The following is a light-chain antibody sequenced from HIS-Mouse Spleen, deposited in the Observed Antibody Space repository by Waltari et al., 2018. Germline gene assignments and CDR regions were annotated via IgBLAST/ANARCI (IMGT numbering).Light chain of an antibody. CDR3: QQYGSSPWT. V-gene: IGKV3-20*01. Sequence: EIVLTQSPGTLSLSPGERATIPCRASQSVSSSYLAWYQQKPGQAPRPLIYGASSRATGIPDRFSGSGSGTDFTLTISRLEPEDFAVYYCQQYGSSPWTFGQGTKVEIK. CDR2: GAS. CDR1: QSVSSSY. J-gene: IGKJ1*01.